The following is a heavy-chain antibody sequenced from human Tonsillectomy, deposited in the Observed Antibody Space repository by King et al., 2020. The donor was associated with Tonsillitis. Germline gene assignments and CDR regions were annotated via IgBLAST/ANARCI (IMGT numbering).Heavy chain of an antibody. V-gene: IGHV3-7*01. J-gene: IGHJ4*02. Sequence: VQLVESGGGLVQPGGSLRLSCAASGFTFSNYWMSWVRQAPGKGLEWVANIKYDESEKYFGDSVRGRFSISRDNAKKSLYLQMSSLRVEDTAGYYCASLYGDSAGVGWGLGTLVTVSS. CDR2: IKYDESEK. D-gene: IGHD3-10*02. CDR3: ASLYGDSAGVG. CDR1: GFTFSNYW.